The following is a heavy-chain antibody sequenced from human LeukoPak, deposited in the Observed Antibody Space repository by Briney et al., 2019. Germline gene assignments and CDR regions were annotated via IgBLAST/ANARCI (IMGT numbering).Heavy chain of an antibody. D-gene: IGHD2-21*02. CDR2: ISGGGGNT. V-gene: IGHV3-23*01. CDR1: GFTFSSYA. Sequence: PGGSLRLSCAASGFTFSSYAMSWVRQAPGKGLEWVSSISGGGGNTYYADSVKGRFTISRDNSKNTVYLQLNSLRAEVTAVYYCATSPGRYCGGDCYFDSWGQGSLVTVSS. CDR3: ATSPGRYCGGDCYFDS. J-gene: IGHJ4*02.